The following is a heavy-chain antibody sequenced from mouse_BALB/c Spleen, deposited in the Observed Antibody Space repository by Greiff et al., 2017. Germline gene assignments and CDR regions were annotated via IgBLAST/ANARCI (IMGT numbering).Heavy chain of an antibody. CDR1: GFTFSSFG. D-gene: IGHD1-1*01. CDR3: ARSDYYGSSYNFDY. J-gene: IGHJ2*01. Sequence: DVKLVESGGGLVQPGGSRKLSCAASGFTFSSFGMHWVRQAPEKGLEWVAYISSGSSTIYYADKVKGRFTISSDNPKNTLFLQMTSLRSEATAMYYCARSDYYGSSYNFDYWGQGTTHTVSS. CDR2: ISSGSSTI. V-gene: IGHV5-17*02.